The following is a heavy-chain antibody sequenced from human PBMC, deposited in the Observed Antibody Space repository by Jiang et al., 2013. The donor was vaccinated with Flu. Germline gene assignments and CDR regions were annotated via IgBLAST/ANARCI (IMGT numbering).Heavy chain of an antibody. CDR2: INHSGST. CDR1: GGSFSGYY. V-gene: IGHV4-34*01. Sequence: LLKPSETLSLTCAVYGGSFSGYYWSWIRQPPGKGLEWIGEINHSGSTNYNPSLKSRVTISVDTSKNQFSLKLSSVTAADTAVYYCARGKAVLLWFGETSNWFDPWGQGTLVTVSS. CDR3: ARGKAVLLWFGETSNWFDP. J-gene: IGHJ5*02. D-gene: IGHD3-10*01.